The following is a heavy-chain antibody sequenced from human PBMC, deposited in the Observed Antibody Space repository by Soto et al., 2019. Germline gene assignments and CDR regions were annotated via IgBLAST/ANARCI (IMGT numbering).Heavy chain of an antibody. J-gene: IGHJ6*02. CDR3: ARDPTGGDIVVVVAATRGYYYYGMDV. CDR2: ISAHTGNT. D-gene: IGHD2-15*01. Sequence: GASVKVSCKTSGYTFTNYGISWVRQAPGQGLEWMGWISAHTGNTNYAQKFQGRVTMTTDTSTSTAYMELRSLRSDDTAVYYCARDPTGGDIVVVVAATRGYYYYGMDVWGQGTTVTVSS. V-gene: IGHV1-18*01. CDR1: GYTFTNYG.